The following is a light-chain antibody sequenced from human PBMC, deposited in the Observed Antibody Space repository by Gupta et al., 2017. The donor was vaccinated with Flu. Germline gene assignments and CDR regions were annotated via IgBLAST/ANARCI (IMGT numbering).Light chain of an antibody. Sequence: AVXXXXXAXXNCKSSQSVLYSSNNKNYLAWYQQKPGQPPKLLIYWASTRESGVPDRFSGSGSGTDFTLTISSLQAEDVAVYYCQQYYSTWWTFGQGTKVEIK. CDR1: QSVLYSSNNKNY. J-gene: IGKJ1*01. CDR2: WAS. V-gene: IGKV4-1*01. CDR3: QQYYSTWWT.